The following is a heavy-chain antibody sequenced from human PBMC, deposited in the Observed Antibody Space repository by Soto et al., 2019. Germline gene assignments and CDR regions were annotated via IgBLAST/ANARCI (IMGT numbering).Heavy chain of an antibody. D-gene: IGHD6-13*01. CDR1: GFTFSGYG. CDR2: LANDGSYQ. J-gene: IGHJ4*02. Sequence: QVQLVESGGGVVQPGRSLRLSCAASGFTFSGYGMHWVRQAPGEGLQWVAVLANDGSYQYYADSLKGRFTISRDNSKNTLYLQMDSLRPEATAVYYCARSSGGSSWYAPDYWSQGTLVTVSP. CDR3: ARSSGGSSWYAPDY. V-gene: IGHV3-30*03.